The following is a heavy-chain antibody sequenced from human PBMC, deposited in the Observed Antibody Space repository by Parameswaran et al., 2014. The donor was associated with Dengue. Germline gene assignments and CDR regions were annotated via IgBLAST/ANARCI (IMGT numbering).Heavy chain of an antibody. D-gene: IGHD4-23*01. J-gene: IGHJ3*02. CDR2: ISGSGGST. Sequence: RWIRQPPGKGLEWVSAISGSGGSTYYADSVKGRFTISRDNSKNTLYLQMNSLRAEDTAVYYCARITVVGKLDAFDIWGQGTMVTVSS. CDR3: ARITVVGKLDAFDI. V-gene: IGHV3-23*01.